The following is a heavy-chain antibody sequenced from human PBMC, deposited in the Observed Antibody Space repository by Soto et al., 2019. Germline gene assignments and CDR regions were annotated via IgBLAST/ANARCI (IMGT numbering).Heavy chain of an antibody. CDR2: IYNSGST. CDR3: AKDIRGRTAAAVYNWFDP. V-gene: IGHV4-59*01. J-gene: IGHJ5*02. CDR1: GGSINSDY. Sequence: QVQLQESGPELVKPSETLSLSCTVSGGSINSDYWSWIRQPPGKALEWIGYIYNSGSTNYSPSLNSRVTISVDASKNQFSLKLNSVTAADTAVYYCAKDIRGRTAAAVYNWFDPWGQGMLVTVSS. D-gene: IGHD6-13*01.